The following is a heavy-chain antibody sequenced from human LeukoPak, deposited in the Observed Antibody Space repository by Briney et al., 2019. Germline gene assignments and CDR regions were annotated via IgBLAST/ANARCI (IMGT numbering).Heavy chain of an antibody. D-gene: IGHD2-15*01. CDR2: ISSVGNHK. CDR3: ASLLLYCSGSTCYSDY. CDR1: GFTFSNYG. V-gene: IGHV3-30*03. J-gene: IGHJ4*02. Sequence: GGSLRLSCAASGFTFSNYGMHWVRQAPGKGLEWVAVISSVGNHKYYADSVKGRFTISRDNSKNTLYLQMNSLRTEDAAVYYCASLLLYCSGSTCYSDYWGQGTLVTVSS.